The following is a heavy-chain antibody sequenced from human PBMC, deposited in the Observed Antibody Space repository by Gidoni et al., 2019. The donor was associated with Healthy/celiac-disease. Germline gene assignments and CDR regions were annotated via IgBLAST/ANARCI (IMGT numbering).Heavy chain of an antibody. J-gene: IGHJ6*02. D-gene: IGHD6-6*01. CDR2: IYYSGST. CDR1: GGPISSYY. V-gene: IGHV4-59*01. CDR3: ARGGIAARPLSSSYYYYYGMDV. Sequence: QVQLQESGPGLVKPSETLSLTCTVPGGPISSYYWTWIRQPPGKGLEWIGYIYYSGSTNYNPSLKSRVTISVDTSKNQFSLKLSSVTAADTAVYYCARGGIAARPLSSSYYYYYGMDVWGQGTTVTVSS.